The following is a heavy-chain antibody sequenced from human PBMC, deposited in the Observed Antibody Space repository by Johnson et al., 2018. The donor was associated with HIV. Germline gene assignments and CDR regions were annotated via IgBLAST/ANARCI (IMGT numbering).Heavy chain of an antibody. J-gene: IGHJ3*02. D-gene: IGHD6-19*01. V-gene: IGHV3-23*04. CDR1: GFTFSSYA. CDR3: ARDREYGLAWGWALDI. Sequence: VQLVESGGGLVQPGGSLRLSCAASGFTFSSYAMSWVRQAPGKGLEWVSAISGSGGSTYYADSVKGRFTISRDNSKNTLYLQMNSLRGEDTAVYYCARDREYGLAWGWALDIWGQGTMVTVSS. CDR2: ISGSGGST.